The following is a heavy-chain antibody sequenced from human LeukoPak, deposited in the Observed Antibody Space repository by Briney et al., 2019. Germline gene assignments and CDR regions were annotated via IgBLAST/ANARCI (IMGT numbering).Heavy chain of an antibody. CDR2: IKQDGSEK. V-gene: IGHV3-7*01. CDR3: ARHEYCSSTSCYEYNWFDP. J-gene: IGHJ5*02. Sequence: PGGSLRLSCAASGFTFSSYWMSWVRQAPGKGLEWVANIKQDGSEKYYVDSVKGRFTISRDNAKNSLYLQMNSLRAEDTAVYYCARHEYCSSTSCYEYNWFDPWGQGTLVTVSS. CDR1: GFTFSSYW. D-gene: IGHD2-2*01.